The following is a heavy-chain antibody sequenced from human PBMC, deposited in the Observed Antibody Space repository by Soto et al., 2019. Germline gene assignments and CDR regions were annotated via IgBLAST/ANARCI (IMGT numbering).Heavy chain of an antibody. V-gene: IGHV4-59*01. J-gene: IGHJ6*03. CDR3: ARGLDYYYMHV. Sequence: SETLSLTCTVSGGSISSYYWSWIRQPPGKGLEWIGYIYYSGSTNYNPSLKSRVTISVDTSKNQFSLKLSSVTAADTAVYYCARGLDYYYMHVWGKGTTVTVSS. CDR1: GGSISSYY. CDR2: IYYSGST. D-gene: IGHD2-21*01.